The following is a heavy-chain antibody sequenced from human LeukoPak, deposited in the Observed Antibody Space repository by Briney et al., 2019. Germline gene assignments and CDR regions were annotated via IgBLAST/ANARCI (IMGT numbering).Heavy chain of an antibody. CDR3: VREGGSGSFGYFDY. CDR2: INHSGST. D-gene: IGHD3-10*01. Sequence: SETLPLTCAVYGGSFSGYYWSWIRQPPGKGLEWIGEINHSGSTNYNPSLKSRVTISVDTSKNQFSLKLSSVTAADTAVYYCVREGGSGSFGYFDYWGQGTLVTVSS. J-gene: IGHJ4*02. CDR1: GGSFSGYY. V-gene: IGHV4-34*01.